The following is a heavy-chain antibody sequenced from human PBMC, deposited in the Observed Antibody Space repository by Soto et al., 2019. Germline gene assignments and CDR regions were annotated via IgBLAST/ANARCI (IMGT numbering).Heavy chain of an antibody. CDR1: GGSVSSSNW. J-gene: IGHJ3*02. V-gene: IGHV4-4*02. CDR3: ARVPGVVVSADDAFDI. D-gene: IGHD2-21*02. CDR2: IYQSGSA. Sequence: QVQLQESGPGLVKPSGTLSLTCAVSGGSVSSSNWWSWVRQSPGKGLEWMGEIYQSGSAHYNPSLMSRATISLDKSKNQFSLRLTSVTAADTAVYYCARVPGVVVSADDAFDIWGPGTRVIVSS.